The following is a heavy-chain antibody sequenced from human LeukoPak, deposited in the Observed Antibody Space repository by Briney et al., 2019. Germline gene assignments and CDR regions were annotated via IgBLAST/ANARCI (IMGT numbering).Heavy chain of an antibody. CDR1: GYIYTRYY. V-gene: IGHV1-46*01. CDR2: IDPSGGST. D-gene: IGHD1-1*01. J-gene: IGHJ4*02. CDR3: ARDKSGTTQGDSDY. Sequence: ATVKVSCKASGYIYTRYYMHWVRQAPGQGLEWMGIIDPSGGSTSYAQKFQGRVTMTRDTSTSTVYMDLSSLRSEDTAVYYCARDKSGTTQGDSDYWGQGTLVTVSA.